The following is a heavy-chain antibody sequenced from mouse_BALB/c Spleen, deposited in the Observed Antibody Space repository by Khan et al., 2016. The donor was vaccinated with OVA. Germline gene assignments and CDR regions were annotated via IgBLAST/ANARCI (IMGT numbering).Heavy chain of an antibody. J-gene: IGHJ2*02. Sequence: LQQSGAELVNPGASVRLSCKASGYTFTNYWVHWVKQRPGQGLEWIGEIYPGDGRVNYKQKFRITAPLTVDKSSNTAYMQLSSLTSEDTAVDYCARNAYFGNYVDFGGQGTSLSVSS. CDR3: ARNAYFGNYVDF. V-gene: IGHV1S81*02. D-gene: IGHD2-10*01. CDR2: IYPGDGRV. CDR1: GYTFTNYW.